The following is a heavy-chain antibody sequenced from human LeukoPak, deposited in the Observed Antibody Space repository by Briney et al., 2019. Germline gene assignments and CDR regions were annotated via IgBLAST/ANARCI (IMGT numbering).Heavy chain of an antibody. V-gene: IGHV4-59*08. J-gene: IGHJ4*02. CDR2: IYYSGST. CDR3: ARLYSGYVLDY. D-gene: IGHD5-12*01. Sequence: SETLSLTCTVSGGSISSYYWSWIRQPPGKGLEWIGYIYYSGSTNYNPSLKSRVTISVDTSKNQFSLKLSSVTDADTAVYYCARLYSGYVLDYWGQGTLVTVSS. CDR1: GGSISSYY.